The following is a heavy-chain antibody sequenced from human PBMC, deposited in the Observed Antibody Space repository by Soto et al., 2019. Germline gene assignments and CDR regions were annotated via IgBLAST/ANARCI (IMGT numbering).Heavy chain of an antibody. J-gene: IGHJ4*02. Sequence: QVQLVESGGGVVQPGKSLRLSCTAAGVIFRSYGVHWVRQAPGKGLEWVAVISHDGTNAYYADAVNGRFTISRDNAKNTVYLQMNRLRGEDTAVYYCAKQGIEVAGTDYFDYWGQGALVTVAS. CDR2: ISHDGTNA. V-gene: IGHV3-30*18. CDR3: AKQGIEVAGTDYFDY. D-gene: IGHD6-19*01. CDR1: GVIFRSYG.